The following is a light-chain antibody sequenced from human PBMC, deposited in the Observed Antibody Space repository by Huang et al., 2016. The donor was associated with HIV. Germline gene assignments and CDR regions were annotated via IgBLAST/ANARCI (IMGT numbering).Light chain of an antibody. J-gene: IGKJ4*01. CDR1: QGISNH. Sequence: LTQSPATLSWYVGERVSLSCRASQGISNHFAWYQQRPGQAPRPLIYDASTRVAGVPASISGSGSGTDFILTINSLAPEDFALYYCQQHDSWLTFGGGTKVEV. CDR2: DAS. V-gene: IGKV3-11*01. CDR3: QQHDSWLT.